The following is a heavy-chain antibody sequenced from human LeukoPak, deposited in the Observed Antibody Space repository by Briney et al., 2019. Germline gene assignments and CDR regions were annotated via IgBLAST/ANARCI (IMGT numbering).Heavy chain of an antibody. CDR1: AFIIGDYW. D-gene: IGHD3-10*01. V-gene: IGHV3-7*01. J-gene: IGHJ4*02. CDR2: IKQDGSEK. CDR3: VRGAYYAAY. Sequence: PGGSLRLSCSASAFIIGDYWMSWVRQTPGKGLEWVANIKQDGSEKHYVDSAKGRFTISRDNVKNALYLQMNSLRVDDTGVYYCVRGAYYAAYWGQGTLVSVSS.